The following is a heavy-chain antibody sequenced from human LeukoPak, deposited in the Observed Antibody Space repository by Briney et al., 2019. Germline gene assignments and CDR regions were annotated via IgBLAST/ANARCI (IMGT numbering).Heavy chain of an antibody. CDR2: IYYSGST. CDR1: GGSISSGDYY. Sequence: PSETLSLTCTVSGGSISSGDYYWSWIRQPPGKGLEWIGYIYYSGSTYYNPSLRSRLTISVDTSKNQFSLKPSSVTAADTAVYYCAREYGDDNWFDPWGQGTLVTVSS. J-gene: IGHJ5*02. D-gene: IGHD2-21*02. CDR3: AREYGDDNWFDP. V-gene: IGHV4-30-4*01.